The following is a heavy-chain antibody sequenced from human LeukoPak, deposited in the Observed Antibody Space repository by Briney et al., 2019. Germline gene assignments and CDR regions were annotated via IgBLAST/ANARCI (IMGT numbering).Heavy chain of an antibody. V-gene: IGHV1-69*13. D-gene: IGHD2-2*01. CDR2: IIPIFGTA. CDR3: ATVYCSSTSCYPLAAFDI. CDR1: GYTFTGYY. Sequence: RASVKVSCKASGYTFTGYYMHWVRQAPGQGLEWMGGIIPIFGTANYAQKFQGRVTITADESTSTAYMELSSLRSEDTAVYYCATVYCSSTSCYPLAAFDIWGQGTMVTVSS. J-gene: IGHJ3*02.